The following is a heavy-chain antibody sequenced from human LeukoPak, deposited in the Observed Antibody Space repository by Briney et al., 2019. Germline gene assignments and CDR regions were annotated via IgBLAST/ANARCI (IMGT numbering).Heavy chain of an antibody. Sequence: SETLSLTCAVYGGSFSGYYWSWIRQPPGKGLEWIGEINHSGSTNYNPSLKSRVTISVDTSKNQFSLKLSSVTAADTAVYYCARRPYYDSSGYSHVYYFDYWGQGTLVTVSS. D-gene: IGHD3-22*01. V-gene: IGHV4-34*01. CDR2: INHSGST. J-gene: IGHJ4*02. CDR1: GGSFSGYY. CDR3: ARRPYYDSSGYSHVYYFDY.